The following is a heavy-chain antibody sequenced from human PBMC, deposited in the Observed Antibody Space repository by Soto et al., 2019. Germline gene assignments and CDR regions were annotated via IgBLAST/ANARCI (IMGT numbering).Heavy chain of an antibody. Sequence: LRLSCAASGFTFSSYAMSWVRQAPGKGLEWVSVIYSGGDKYYADSVKGRFTVSRDNSKNTLYVQMNSLRAEDTAVYYCARDRLRLGELSLLGYFDYWGQGTLVTVSS. J-gene: IGHJ4*02. D-gene: IGHD3-16*02. CDR2: IYSGGDK. CDR1: GFTFSSYA. CDR3: ARDRLRLGELSLLGYFDY. V-gene: IGHV3-66*01.